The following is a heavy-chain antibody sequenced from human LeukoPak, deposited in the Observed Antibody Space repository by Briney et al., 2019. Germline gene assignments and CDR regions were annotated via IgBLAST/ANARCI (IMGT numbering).Heavy chain of an antibody. J-gene: IGHJ5*02. CDR1: GFALNTHN. D-gene: IGHD2/OR15-2a*01. Sequence: PGGSLRLSCVASGFALNTHNMDWIRQAPGKGLEWVAYISISSASIYYADSVKGRFTISRDNAKNSLYLQMNSLRADDTAVYYCVRAHNRDWSDAWGQGALVTVSS. V-gene: IGHV3-48*03. CDR2: ISISSASI. CDR3: VRAHNRDWSDA.